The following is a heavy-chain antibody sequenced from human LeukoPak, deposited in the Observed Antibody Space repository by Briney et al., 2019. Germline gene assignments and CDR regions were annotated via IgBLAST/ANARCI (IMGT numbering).Heavy chain of an antibody. CDR3: ARDAYTYGMVFDY. J-gene: IGHJ4*02. V-gene: IGHV3-48*03. D-gene: IGHD5-18*01. Sequence: GGSLRLSCAASGFTFSGYEMNWVRQAPGKGLGWVSYISNNGGTISYADSVKGRFTISRDNAKNSLFLQMNSLRAEDTAVYYCARDAYTYGMVFDYWGQGTLVTISS. CDR2: ISNNGGTI. CDR1: GFTFSGYE.